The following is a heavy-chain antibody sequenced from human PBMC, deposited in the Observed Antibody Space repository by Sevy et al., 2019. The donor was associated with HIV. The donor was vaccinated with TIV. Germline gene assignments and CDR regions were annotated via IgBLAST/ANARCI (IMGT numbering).Heavy chain of an antibody. CDR1: GFTFSNYG. CDR2: IWSDGNKK. CDR3: ARGPLRYCTSTSCYEGDYYYYGMDV. V-gene: IGHV3-33*01. Sequence: GGSLRLSCAASGFTFSNYGIHWVRQTPGKGLEWVAVIWSDGNKKYYADSVKGRFTISRDKSKNTLFLQMNSLRAEDTAVYYCARGPLRYCTSTSCYEGDYYYYGMDVWGQGTTVTVSS. J-gene: IGHJ6*02. D-gene: IGHD2-2*01.